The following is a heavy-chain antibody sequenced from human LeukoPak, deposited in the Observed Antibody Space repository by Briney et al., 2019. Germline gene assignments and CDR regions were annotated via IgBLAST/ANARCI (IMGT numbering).Heavy chain of an antibody. J-gene: IGHJ6*03. D-gene: IGHD2-2*01. Sequence: PSETLSLTCTVSGGSISSYYWSWIRQPPGKGLEWIGEINHSGSTNYNPSLKSRVTISVDTSKNQFSLKLSSVTAADTAVYYCARGRKVVPAAIKYYYYMDVWGKGTTVTVSS. CDR1: GGSISSYY. V-gene: IGHV4-34*01. CDR3: ARGRKVVPAAIKYYYYMDV. CDR2: INHSGST.